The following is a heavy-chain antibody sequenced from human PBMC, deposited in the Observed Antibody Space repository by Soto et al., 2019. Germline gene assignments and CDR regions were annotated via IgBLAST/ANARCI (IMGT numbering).Heavy chain of an antibody. D-gene: IGHD3-22*01. Sequence: SETLSLTCTVSGGSISSYYWSWFLQPPGKGLEWIGYIYYSGSTNYNPSLKSRLTISVDNTTNNFSLQLSSVTTADTAVYYCGRAYYDSSSDYDHYYYSGTDVWGQGTTVTVSS. CDR1: GGSISSYY. CDR2: IYYSGST. J-gene: IGHJ6*02. CDR3: GRAYYDSSSDYDHYYYSGTDV. V-gene: IGHV4-59*01.